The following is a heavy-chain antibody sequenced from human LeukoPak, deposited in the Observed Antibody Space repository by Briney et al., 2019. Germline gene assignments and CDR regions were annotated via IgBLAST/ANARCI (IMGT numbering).Heavy chain of an antibody. J-gene: IGHJ4*02. D-gene: IGHD3-3*01. CDR1: GFTFDSFS. CDR2: ISSSSTYI. Sequence: GGSLRLSCAASGFTFDSFSINWVRQAPGKGLEWVASISSSSTYIYYGGSVKGRFTISRDNAKNLVYLEMNSLRAEDTAVYYCARGGYYGSGRYYFDSWGQGTLVTVSS. V-gene: IGHV3-21*01. CDR3: ARGGYYGSGRYYFDS.